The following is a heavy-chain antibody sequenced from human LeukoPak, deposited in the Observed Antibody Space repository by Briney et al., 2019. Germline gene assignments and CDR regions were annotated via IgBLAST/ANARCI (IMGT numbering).Heavy chain of an antibody. J-gene: IGHJ4*02. CDR3: ARAPAPLSSWNYFDY. Sequence: SETLSLTCTVSGGSISSYYWSWIRQPPGKGLEWVGYIYYSGSTNYNPSLKSRVTISVDTSKNQCSLKLSSVTAADTAVYYCARAPAPLSSWNYFDYWGQGTLVTVSS. V-gene: IGHV4-59*01. D-gene: IGHD6-13*01. CDR1: GGSISSYY. CDR2: IYYSGST.